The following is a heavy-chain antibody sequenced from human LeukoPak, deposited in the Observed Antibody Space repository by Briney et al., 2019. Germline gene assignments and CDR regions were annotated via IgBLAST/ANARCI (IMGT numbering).Heavy chain of an antibody. D-gene: IGHD6-19*01. CDR1: GFNFRDHW. J-gene: IGHJ4*02. CDR2: IKTDGSET. V-gene: IGHV3-7*03. CDR3: VKNNGWFHLAQ. Sequence: PGGSLRLSCAASGFNFRDHWMDWVRQAPGKGQEWVGHIKTDGSETYYLDSLRGRFSISRDDTNNALYLQMNSLRVEDTAVYYCVKNNGWFHLAQWGQGTLVTVSS.